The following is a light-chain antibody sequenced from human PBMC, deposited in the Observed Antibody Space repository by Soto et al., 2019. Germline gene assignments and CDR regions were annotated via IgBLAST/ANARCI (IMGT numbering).Light chain of an antibody. CDR2: SNN. J-gene: IGLJ1*01. CDR3: ATWDDSLTGPAYV. Sequence: QSVLTQPPSASGTPGQRVTISCSGSSSNIGSNTVNWYQQLPGTAPKLLIYSNNQRPSGVPDRFSGSKSGTSASLAISGLQSEDEAAYYCATWDDSLTGPAYVFGTGTKVTVL. CDR1: SSNIGSNT. V-gene: IGLV1-44*01.